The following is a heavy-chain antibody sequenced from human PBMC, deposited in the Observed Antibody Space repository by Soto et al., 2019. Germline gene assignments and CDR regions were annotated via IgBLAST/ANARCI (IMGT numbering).Heavy chain of an antibody. V-gene: IGHV1-8*01. D-gene: IGHD5-12*01. CDR2: MNPNSGKT. J-gene: IGHJ5*02. CDR3: AKGIVATIRGGNWFDP. CDR1: GYTFTSYD. Sequence: ASVKVSCKASGYTFTSYDINWVRQATGQGQEWMGWMNPNSGKTNYAQKFQGRVTMTRNTSISTAYMELSSLRSEDTAVYYCAKGIVATIRGGNWFDPWGQGTLVTVSS.